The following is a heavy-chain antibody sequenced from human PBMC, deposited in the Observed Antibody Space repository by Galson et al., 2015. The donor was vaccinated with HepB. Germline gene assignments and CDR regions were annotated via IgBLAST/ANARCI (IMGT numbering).Heavy chain of an antibody. CDR3: ARSSYGGNTNYYYYGMDV. Sequence: SVKVSCKASGGTFSSYTISWVRQAPGQGLEWMGRIIPILGIANYAQKFQGRVTITADKSTSTAYMELSSLRSEDTAVYYCARSSYGGNTNYYYYGMDVWGQGTTVTVSS. CDR1: GGTFSSYT. J-gene: IGHJ6*02. V-gene: IGHV1-69*02. CDR2: IIPILGIA. D-gene: IGHD4-23*01.